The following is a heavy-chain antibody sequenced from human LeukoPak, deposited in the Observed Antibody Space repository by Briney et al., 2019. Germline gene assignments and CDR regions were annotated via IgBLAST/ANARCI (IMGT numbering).Heavy chain of an antibody. CDR1: GGSFSGYY. V-gene: IGHV4-34*01. D-gene: IGHD2-2*01. CDR2: INHSGST. CDR3: ARGTCSSTSCWIPGYYYYYMDV. J-gene: IGHJ6*03. Sequence: SETLSLTCAVYGGSFSGYYWSWIRQPPGKGLEWIGEINHSGSTNYNPSLKSRVTISVDTSKNQFSLKLSSVTAADTAVYYCARGTCSSTSCWIPGYYYYYMDVWGKGTTVTVSS.